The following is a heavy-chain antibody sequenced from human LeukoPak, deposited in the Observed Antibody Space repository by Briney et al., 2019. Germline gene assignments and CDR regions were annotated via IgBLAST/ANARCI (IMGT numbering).Heavy chain of an antibody. D-gene: IGHD3-10*01. CDR3: AREVRDYYGSGSLVYYYYYMDV. CDR2: IYYSGST. Sequence: TSETLSLTCTVSGGSISSYYWSWIRQPPGKGLEWIGYIYYSGSTNYNPSLKSRVTISVDTSKNQFSLKLSSVTAADTAVYYCAREVRDYYGSGSLVYYYYYMDVWGQGTLVTVSS. V-gene: IGHV4-59*12. CDR1: GGSISSYY. J-gene: IGHJ6*03.